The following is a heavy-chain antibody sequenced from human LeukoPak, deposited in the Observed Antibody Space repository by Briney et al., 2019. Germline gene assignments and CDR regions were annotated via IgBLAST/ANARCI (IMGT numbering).Heavy chain of an antibody. D-gene: IGHD3-22*01. Sequence: PGGSLRLSCAASGFTFSSYAMSWVRQAPGKGLEWVSAISGSGGSTYYADSVKGWFTISRDNSKNTLYLQMNSLRAEDTAVYYCAKGPYNYYDSSGYYSRWGYFDYWGQGTLVTVSS. CDR1: GFTFSSYA. CDR3: AKGPYNYYDSSGYYSRWGYFDY. CDR2: ISGSGGST. V-gene: IGHV3-23*01. J-gene: IGHJ4*02.